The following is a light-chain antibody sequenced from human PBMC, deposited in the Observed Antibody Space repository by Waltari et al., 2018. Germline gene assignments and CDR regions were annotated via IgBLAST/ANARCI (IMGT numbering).Light chain of an antibody. CDR2: DEN. CDR1: SRNIFY. CDR3: NSRDTRGNHVL. V-gene: IGLV3-19*01. J-gene: IGLJ2*01. Sequence: SSALTQDPAMSVALGQTVTITCLGQSRNIFYATRYQQKPGQAPLLVLYDENKRPSGIPARFSGSSSGSSASLIITGAQAEDEAAYYCNSRDTRGNHVLFGGGTKLTVL.